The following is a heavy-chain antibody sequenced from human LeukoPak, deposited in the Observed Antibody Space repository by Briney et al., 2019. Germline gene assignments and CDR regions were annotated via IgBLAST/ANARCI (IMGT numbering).Heavy chain of an antibody. CDR1: GFTFSSYS. CDR2: ISSSSSYI. J-gene: IGHJ5*02. V-gene: IGHV3-21*01. Sequence: GGSLRLSCAASGFTFSSYSMTWVRQAPGKGLEWVSSISSSSSYIYYADSVKGRFTISRDNAKNSLYLQMNSLRAEDTAVYYCARGPIVVVPAAMVDPWGQGTLVTVSS. D-gene: IGHD2-2*01. CDR3: ARGPIVVVPAAMVDP.